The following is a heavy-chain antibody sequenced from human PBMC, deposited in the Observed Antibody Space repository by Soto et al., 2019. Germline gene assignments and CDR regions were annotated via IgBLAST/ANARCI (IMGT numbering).Heavy chain of an antibody. Sequence: EVQLVESGGGLVQPGGSLGLSCSASGFTFRVYSMNWVRQAPGKGLEWVSYITSDERTIHYADSVKGRFTISRDNAKNSVYLLMTSLRDEDTAVYYCARSVEGHFAFWGQGILVTVSS. CDR1: GFTFRVYS. CDR3: ARSVEGHFAF. CDR2: ITSDERTI. J-gene: IGHJ4*01. D-gene: IGHD6-19*01. V-gene: IGHV3-48*02.